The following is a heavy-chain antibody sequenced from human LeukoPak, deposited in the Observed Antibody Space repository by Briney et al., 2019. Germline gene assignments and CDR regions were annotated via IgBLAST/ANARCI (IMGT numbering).Heavy chain of an antibody. D-gene: IGHD6-6*01. CDR3: ARDKSIAANYYYYYGMDV. CDR2: INPSGGST. V-gene: IGHV1-46*01. J-gene: IGHJ6*02. Sequence: ASVTVSCTASGYTFTSYYMHWVRQAPGQGLEWMGIINPSGGSTSYAQKFQGRVTMTRDMSTSTVYMELSSLRSEDTAVYYCARDKSIAANYYYYYGMDVWGQGTTVTVSS. CDR1: GYTFTSYY.